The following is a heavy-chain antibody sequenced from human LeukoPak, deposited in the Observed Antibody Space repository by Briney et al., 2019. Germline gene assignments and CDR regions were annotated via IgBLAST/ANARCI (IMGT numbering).Heavy chain of an antibody. CDR2: INPNSGGT. D-gene: IGHD2-2*02. J-gene: IGHJ6*03. V-gene: IGHV1-2*02. CDR1: GYTFTGYY. Sequence: GASVKVSCKASGYTFTGYYMHWVRQAPGQGLEWMRWINPNSGGTNYAQKFQGRVTMTRDTSISTAYMELSRLRSDDTAVYYCARDSIAVPAAIRGAYYYYYMDVWGKGTTVTVSS. CDR3: ARDSIAVPAAIRGAYYYYYMDV.